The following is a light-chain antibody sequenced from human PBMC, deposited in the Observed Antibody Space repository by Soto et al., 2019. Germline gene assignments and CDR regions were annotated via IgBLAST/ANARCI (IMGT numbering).Light chain of an antibody. CDR3: QQYGSSPWIT. CDR2: GAS. V-gene: IGKV3-20*01. Sequence: IALTKSRGTLSLSPGERATLSGRASQSVSSSYLAWYQQKPGQAPRLLIYGASSRATGIPDRFSGSGSGTDFTLTISRLEPEDFAVYYCQQYGSSPWITFGQGTRLEIK. J-gene: IGKJ5*01. CDR1: QSVSSSY.